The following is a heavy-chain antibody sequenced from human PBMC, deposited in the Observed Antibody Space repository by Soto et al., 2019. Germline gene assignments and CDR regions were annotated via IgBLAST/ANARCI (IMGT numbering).Heavy chain of an antibody. J-gene: IGHJ3*02. CDR3: AREYDSSGYGYDAFDI. CDR2: IHSDGSST. CDR1: GFAFSAYW. V-gene: IGHV3-74*01. D-gene: IGHD3-22*01. Sequence: GGSLRLSCAASGFAFSAYWMHWVRQAPGKGLVWVSRIHSDGSSTNYADSVKGRFTISRDNSKNTLYLLMNSLRTEDTAVYYCAREYDSSGYGYDAFDIWGQGTMVNVS.